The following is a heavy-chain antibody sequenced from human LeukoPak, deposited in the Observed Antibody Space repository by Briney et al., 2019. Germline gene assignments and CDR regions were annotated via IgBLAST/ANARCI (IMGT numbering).Heavy chain of an antibody. CDR1: GYTFTSYY. V-gene: IGHV1-46*01. CDR2: INPSGGST. Sequence: GASVKVSCKASGYTFTSYYMHWVRQAPRQGLEWMGIINPSGGSTSYAQKFQGRVTMTRDMSTSTVYMELSSLRSEDTDVYYCARVSGAHQDGYNSPYFDYWGQGTLVTVSS. J-gene: IGHJ4*02. CDR3: ARVSGAHQDGYNSPYFDY. D-gene: IGHD5-24*01.